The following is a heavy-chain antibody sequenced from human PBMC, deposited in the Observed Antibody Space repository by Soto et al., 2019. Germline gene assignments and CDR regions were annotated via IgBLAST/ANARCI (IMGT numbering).Heavy chain of an antibody. CDR1: GYSFTSYW. CDR3: ARLRGRYYDFWSGYPGLFDP. J-gene: IGHJ5*02. V-gene: IGHV5-51*01. CDR2: IYPGDSDT. D-gene: IGHD3-3*01. Sequence: GESLKISCKGSGYSFTSYWIGWVRQMPGKGLEWMGIIYPGDSDTRYSPSFQGQVTISADKSISTAYLQWSSLKASDTAMYYCARLRGRYYDFWSGYPGLFDPWGQGTLVTSPQ.